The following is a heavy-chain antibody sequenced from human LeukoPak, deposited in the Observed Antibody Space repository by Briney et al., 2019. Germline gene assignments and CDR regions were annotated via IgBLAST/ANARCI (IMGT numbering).Heavy chain of an antibody. CDR1: GFAFSNFG. Sequence: GGSLRLSCAASGFAFSNFGMSWVRQAPGKGLEWVSVISGSGGSTYYADSVRGRFTISRDNSKNTLYLQMNSLGADDTAVYYCARNRKYCSDDSCYYMDVWGKGTTVTVSS. J-gene: IGHJ6*03. D-gene: IGHD2-15*01. CDR2: ISGSGGST. V-gene: IGHV3-23*01. CDR3: ARNRKYCSDDSCYYMDV.